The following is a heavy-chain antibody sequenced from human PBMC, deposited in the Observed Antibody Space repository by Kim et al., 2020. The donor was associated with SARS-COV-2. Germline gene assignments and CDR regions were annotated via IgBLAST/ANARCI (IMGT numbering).Heavy chain of an antibody. CDR1: GFTISGNW. D-gene: IGHD4-17*01. J-gene: IGHJ2*01. V-gene: IGHV3-7*01. Sequence: GGSLRLSCAVSGFTISGNWMSWFRQAPGKGLQWVANIKQDGSEINYVDSVKGRFTISRDNAKDSLYLQMNSLRVDDTAVYYCVSCGDYWYWGRGTLVTVSS. CDR3: VSCGDYWY. CDR2: IKQDGSEI.